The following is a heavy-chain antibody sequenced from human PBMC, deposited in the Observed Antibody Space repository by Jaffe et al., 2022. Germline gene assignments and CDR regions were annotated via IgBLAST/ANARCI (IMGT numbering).Heavy chain of an antibody. D-gene: IGHD4-4*01. CDR2: INHSGST. Sequence: QVQLQQWGAGLLKPSETLSLTCAVYGGSFSGYYWSWIRQPPGKGLEWIGEINHSGSTNYNPSLKSRVTISVDTSKNQFSLKLSSVTAADTAVYYCARGCDYSNYWCWFDPWGQGTLVTVSS. CDR1: GGSFSGYY. CDR3: ARGCDYSNYWCWFDP. V-gene: IGHV4-34*01. J-gene: IGHJ5*02.